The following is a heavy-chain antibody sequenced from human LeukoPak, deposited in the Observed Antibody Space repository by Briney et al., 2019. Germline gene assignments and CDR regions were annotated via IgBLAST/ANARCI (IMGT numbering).Heavy chain of an antibody. CDR2: IVVGSGNT. CDR1: GFTFTSSA. J-gene: IGHJ3*02. V-gene: IGHV1-58*02. CDR3: AADPKGFDAFDI. Sequence: PVKVSCKASGFTFTSSAMQWVRQARGQRREWIGWIVVGSGNTNYAQKFQERVTITRDMSTSTAYMELSSLRSEDTAVYYCAADPKGFDAFDIWGQGTMVTVSS.